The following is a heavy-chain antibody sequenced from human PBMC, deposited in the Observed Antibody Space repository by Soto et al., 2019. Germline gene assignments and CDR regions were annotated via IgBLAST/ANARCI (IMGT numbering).Heavy chain of an antibody. D-gene: IGHD6-13*01. CDR2: ISGSGGST. CDR1: GFTFSSYA. V-gene: IGHV3-23*01. J-gene: IGHJ4*02. Sequence: GGSLRLSCAASGFTFSSYAMSWVRQAPGKGLEWVSAISGSGGSTYYADSVKGRFTISRDNSKNILYLEMNSLRAEDTAVYYCAKAKYSSSWWAVDYWGQGTLVTVSS. CDR3: AKAKYSSSWWAVDY.